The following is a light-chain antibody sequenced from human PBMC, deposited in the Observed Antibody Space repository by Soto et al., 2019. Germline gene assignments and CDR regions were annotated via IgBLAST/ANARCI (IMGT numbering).Light chain of an antibody. CDR2: EVS. CDR1: SSDVGGYNY. CDR3: SSYAGSNNYV. Sequence: QSALTQPPSASGSPGQSVTISCTGTSSDVGGYNYVSWYQQHPGKAPKLMIYEVSKRPSGVPDRFSGSKSGNTASLTVSGLHAEDEADYYCSSYAGSNNYVFGPGTKVTVL. J-gene: IGLJ1*01. V-gene: IGLV2-8*01.